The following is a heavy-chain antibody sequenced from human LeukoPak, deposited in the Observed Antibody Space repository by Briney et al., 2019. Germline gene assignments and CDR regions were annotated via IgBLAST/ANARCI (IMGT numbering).Heavy chain of an antibody. Sequence: SQTLSLTCTVSGGSISSGDYYWSWIRQPPGKGVEWIGYIYYSGSTYYNPSLKSRVTISVDTSKNQFSLKLSSVTAADTAVYYCARIENFDWLFDYWGQGTLVTVSS. CDR3: ARIENFDWLFDY. CDR1: GGSISSGDYY. V-gene: IGHV4-30-4*01. CDR2: IYYSGST. D-gene: IGHD3-9*01. J-gene: IGHJ4*02.